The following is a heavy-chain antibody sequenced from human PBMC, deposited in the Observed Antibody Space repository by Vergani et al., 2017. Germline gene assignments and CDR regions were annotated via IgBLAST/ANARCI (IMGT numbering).Heavy chain of an antibody. D-gene: IGHD6-19*01. J-gene: IGHJ6*03. CDR3: ARALAVAGTDYYYYYMDV. CDR2: ISYDGSNK. CDR1: GFTFSSYA. Sequence: QVQLVESGGGVVQPGRSLRLSCAASGFTFSSYAMHWVRQAPGKGLEWVAVISYDGSNKYYADSVKGRFTISRDNSKNTLYLQMNSLRAEDTAVYYCARALAVAGTDYYYYYMDVWGKGTTVTVSS. V-gene: IGHV3-30-3*01.